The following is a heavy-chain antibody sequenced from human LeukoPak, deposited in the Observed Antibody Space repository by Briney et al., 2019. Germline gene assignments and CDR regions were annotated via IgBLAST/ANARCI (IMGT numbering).Heavy chain of an antibody. Sequence: GGSLRLSCAASGFTVSSNYMTWVRQAPGKGLEWVSVIYSGGGTYYADSVRGRFTISRDDSKNTVYLQLNSLRGKDTAIYYCARSRYLDWGGAFDMWGQGTMVTVSS. CDR1: GFTVSSNY. CDR2: IYSGGGT. D-gene: IGHD3-9*01. CDR3: ARSRYLDWGGAFDM. V-gene: IGHV3-66*01. J-gene: IGHJ3*02.